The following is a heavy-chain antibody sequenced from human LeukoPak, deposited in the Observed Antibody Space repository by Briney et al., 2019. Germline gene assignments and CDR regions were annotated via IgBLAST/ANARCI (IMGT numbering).Heavy chain of an antibody. D-gene: IGHD5-18*01. CDR1: GGSISSYY. CDR3: ASRSSGYSYGIDY. J-gene: IGHJ4*02. Sequence: PPETLSLTCTVSGGSISSYYWSWIRQPPGKGLEWIGYIYYSGSTNYNPSLKSRVTISVGTSKNQFSLKLSSVTAADTAVYYCASRSSGYSYGIDYWGQGTLVTVSS. CDR2: IYYSGST. V-gene: IGHV4-59*01.